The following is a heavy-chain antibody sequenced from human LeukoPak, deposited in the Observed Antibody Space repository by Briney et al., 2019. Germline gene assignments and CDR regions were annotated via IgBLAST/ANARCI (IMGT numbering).Heavy chain of an antibody. Sequence: ASVKVSCKASGYTFTSYYMHWVRQAPGQGLEWMGIINPSGGSTSYAQKFQGRVTMTRDMSTSTVYMELSSLRSEDTAVYYCARSRGSYVGAFDIWAKGQWSPSLQ. CDR3: ARSRGSYVGAFDI. CDR2: INPSGGST. D-gene: IGHD1-26*01. J-gene: IGHJ3*02. V-gene: IGHV1-46*01. CDR1: GYTFTSYY.